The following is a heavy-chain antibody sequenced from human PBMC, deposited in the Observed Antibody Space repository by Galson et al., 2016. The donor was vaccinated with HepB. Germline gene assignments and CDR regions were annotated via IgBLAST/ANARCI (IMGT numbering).Heavy chain of an antibody. Sequence: SLRLSCAASGFTVSSNYMSWVRQAPGKGLEWVSVIYSDGRTYYADSAKGRFTISRDNSKNTVYLQMNNLRAEDTAVYYCAKNGGWYGAGYFDYWGQGTLVTVSS. V-gene: IGHV3-66*01. CDR1: GFTVSSNY. CDR2: IYSDGRT. J-gene: IGHJ4*02. D-gene: IGHD6-19*01. CDR3: AKNGGWYGAGYFDY.